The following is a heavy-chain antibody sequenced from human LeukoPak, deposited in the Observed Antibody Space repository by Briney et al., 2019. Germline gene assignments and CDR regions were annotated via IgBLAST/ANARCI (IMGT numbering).Heavy chain of an antibody. J-gene: IGHJ3*02. CDR3: AKDKYSSSSGGDAFDI. D-gene: IGHD6-6*01. V-gene: IGHV3-23*01. CDR2: ISGSGGST. CDR1: GFTFSSYA. Sequence: GGSLRLSCAASGFTFSSYAMSWVRQAPGKGLEWVSAISGSGGSTYYADSVKGRFTISRDNSKNTLYLRMNSLRAEDTAVYYCAKDKYSSSSGGDAFDIWGQGTMVTVSS.